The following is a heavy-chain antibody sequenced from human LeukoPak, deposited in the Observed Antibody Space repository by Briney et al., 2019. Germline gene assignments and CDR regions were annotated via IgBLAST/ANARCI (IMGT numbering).Heavy chain of an antibody. CDR3: ARDCSSTSCYYYYGMDV. CDR1: GFTFSSYS. J-gene: IGHJ6*02. D-gene: IGHD2-2*01. V-gene: IGHV3-21*01. Sequence: GGSLRLSCAAPGFTFSSYSMNWVRQARGKGLEWVSSISSSSSYIYYADSVEGRFTISRDNAKNSLYLQMNSLRAEDTAVYYCARDCSSTSCYYYYGMDVWGQGTTVTVSS. CDR2: ISSSSSYI.